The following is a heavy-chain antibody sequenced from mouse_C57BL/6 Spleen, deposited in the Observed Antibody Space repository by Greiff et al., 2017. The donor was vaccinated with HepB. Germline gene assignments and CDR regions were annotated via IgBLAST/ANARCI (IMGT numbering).Heavy chain of an antibody. V-gene: IGHV1-50*01. CDR2: IDPSDSYT. CDR1: GYTFTSYW. J-gene: IGHJ4*01. CDR3: ARRGSSYNYAMDY. D-gene: IGHD1-1*01. Sequence: QVQLKQPGAELVKPGASVKLSCKASGYTFTSYWMQWVKQRPGQGLEWIGEIDPSDSYTNYNQKFKGKATLTVDTSSSTAYMQLSSLTSEDSAVYYCARRGSSYNYAMDYWGQGTSVTVSS.